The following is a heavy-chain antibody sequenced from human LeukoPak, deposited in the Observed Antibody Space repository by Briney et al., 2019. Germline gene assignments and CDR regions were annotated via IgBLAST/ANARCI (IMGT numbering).Heavy chain of an antibody. V-gene: IGHV4-39*07. D-gene: IGHD1-1*01. CDR1: GASIRTNYY. J-gene: IGHJ4*02. CDR3: ARIVRDLRQLADY. CDR2: AYFIGSS. Sequence: SETLSLTCTVSGASIRTNYYWGWFRQPPGKGPEWIGSAYFIGSSQYNPSLKGRVTISMDTSKNQFSLKVNSVTGADTAVYYCARIVRDLRQLADYWGQGTLVTVSS.